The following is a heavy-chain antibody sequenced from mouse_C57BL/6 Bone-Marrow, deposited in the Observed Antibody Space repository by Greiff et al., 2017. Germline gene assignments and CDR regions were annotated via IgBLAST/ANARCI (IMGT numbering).Heavy chain of an antibody. V-gene: IGHV5-9*01. D-gene: IGHD2-3*01. CDR1: GFTFSSYT. J-gene: IGHJ4*01. CDR3: ARRWGYYKAMDY. Sequence: EVKLVESGGGLVKPGGSLQLSCAASGFTFSSYTMSWVRQTPEKRLEWVATISGGGGNTYYPDSVKGRFTISSDNAKNTLYLQMSSLRSEDTALYYCARRWGYYKAMDYWGQGTSVTGSS. CDR2: ISGGGGNT.